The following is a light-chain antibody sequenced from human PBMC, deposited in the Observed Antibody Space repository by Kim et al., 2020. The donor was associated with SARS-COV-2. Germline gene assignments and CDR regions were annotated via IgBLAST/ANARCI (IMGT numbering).Light chain of an antibody. Sequence: ETLMTQSPASLSVSPGERVTVSCRASQSVGSNLALYQFKSGQVPRLLIYGSSTVAAGVPARFSGSGSGTEFALTISSLQSEDFAVYYCQQYNNWPRTFGQGTKLEI. J-gene: IGKJ2*01. CDR3: QQYNNWPRT. CDR2: GSS. V-gene: IGKV3D-15*01. CDR1: QSVGSN.